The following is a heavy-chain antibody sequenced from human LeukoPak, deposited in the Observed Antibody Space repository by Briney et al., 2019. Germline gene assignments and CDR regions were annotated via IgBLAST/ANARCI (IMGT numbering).Heavy chain of an antibody. Sequence: SETLSLTCTVSGGSISSYYWSWIRQPAGKGLEWIGRIYTSGSTNYNPSLKSRVTMSVDTSKNQFSLKLSSVTAADTAVYYCARDGTYCGSDCYPHDALDIWGQGTMVTVSS. J-gene: IGHJ3*02. CDR1: GGSISSYY. CDR3: ARDGTYCGSDCYPHDALDI. V-gene: IGHV4-4*07. D-gene: IGHD2-21*02. CDR2: IYTSGST.